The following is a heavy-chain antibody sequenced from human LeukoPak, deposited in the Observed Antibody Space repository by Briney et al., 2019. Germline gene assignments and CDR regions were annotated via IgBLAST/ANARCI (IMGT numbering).Heavy chain of an antibody. CDR3: ARDPMTYYDYVWGSYPDYMDV. D-gene: IGHD3-16*02. J-gene: IGHJ6*03. CDR1: GFTFSSYS. CDR2: ISSSSSTI. Sequence: GGSLRLSCAASGFTFSSYSMNGVRQAPGKGLEWVSYISSSSSTIYYADSVKGRFTISRDNAKNSLYLQMNSLRAEDTAVYYCARDPMTYYDYVWGSYPDYMDVWGKGTTVTVSS. V-gene: IGHV3-48*04.